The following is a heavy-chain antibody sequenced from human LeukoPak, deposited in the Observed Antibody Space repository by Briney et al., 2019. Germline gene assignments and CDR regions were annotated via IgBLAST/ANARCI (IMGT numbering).Heavy chain of an antibody. Sequence: GGSQRLSCAASGFTFSSYAMHWVRQAPGKGLEWVAGISYCGSNKYYAESVKGRVTISRDNSKNTVDLQMKSLRAEDTAVYYCAKGDCSGGSCYHPTIPHDAFDIWGQGTMVTVSS. J-gene: IGHJ3*02. V-gene: IGHV3-30*04. CDR1: GFTFSSYA. CDR3: AKGDCSGGSCYHPTIPHDAFDI. CDR2: ISYCGSNK. D-gene: IGHD2-15*01.